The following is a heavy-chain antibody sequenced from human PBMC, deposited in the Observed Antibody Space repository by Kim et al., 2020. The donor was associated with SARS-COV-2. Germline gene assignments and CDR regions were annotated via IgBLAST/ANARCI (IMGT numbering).Heavy chain of an antibody. J-gene: IGHJ4*02. V-gene: IGHV4-59*09. CDR3: ARGGSSGYYYG. CDR2: T. Sequence: TNYNPSLKNRVTKSVDTSKNQFSLKLSSVTAADTAVYYCARGGSSGYYYGWGQGTLVTVSS. D-gene: IGHD3-22*01.